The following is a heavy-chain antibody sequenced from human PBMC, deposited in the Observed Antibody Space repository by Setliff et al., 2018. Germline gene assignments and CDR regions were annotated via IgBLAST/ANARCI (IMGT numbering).Heavy chain of an antibody. CDR3: SRLVRYCTTTTCQSVPGAEV. J-gene: IGHJ4*02. CDR2: IGAYTGNT. D-gene: IGHD2-8*01. Sequence: VKVSCTASGYTLLNYGISWVRQAPGQGLEWMGWIGAYTGNTNYAQKFQGRVTMTTDTSTSTAYMELRSLRSDDTAVYYCSRLVRYCTTTTCQSVPGAEVWGQGTLVTVSS. V-gene: IGHV1-18*01. CDR1: GYTLLNYG.